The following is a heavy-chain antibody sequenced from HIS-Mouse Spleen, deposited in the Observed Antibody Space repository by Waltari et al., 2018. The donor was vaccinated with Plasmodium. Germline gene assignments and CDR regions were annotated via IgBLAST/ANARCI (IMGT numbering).Heavy chain of an antibody. D-gene: IGHD6-6*01. Sequence: EVQLVESGGGLIQRGGSLRLPCAASGFTVSRHYMSWFGQAPGKGLEWFSVIYSGVSTYTADSGNGRFTISRDNSKNTLYLQMNSLRAEDTAVYYCARGMKSSSSAFDIWGQGTMVTVSS. CDR3: ARGMKSSSSAFDI. J-gene: IGHJ3*02. CDR1: GFTVSRHY. V-gene: IGHV3-53*01. CDR2: IYSGVST.